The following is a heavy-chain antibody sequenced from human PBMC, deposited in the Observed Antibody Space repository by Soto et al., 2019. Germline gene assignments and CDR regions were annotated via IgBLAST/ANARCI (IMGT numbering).Heavy chain of an antibody. J-gene: IGHJ4*02. CDR3: ARDQGRYCSGGSCLRLSL. Sequence: QDQLVQSGAEMKKPGASVKVSCKASGYIFTSYEINWVLQAPGQGLEWMGWINTYNGNTNYAQNFQGRVTLTTDTSTTTAYMELRSLSFDDTAVYYCARDQGRYCSGGSCLRLSLWGQGTLVAVSS. CDR2: INTYNGNT. D-gene: IGHD2-15*01. V-gene: IGHV1-18*01. CDR1: GYIFTSYE.